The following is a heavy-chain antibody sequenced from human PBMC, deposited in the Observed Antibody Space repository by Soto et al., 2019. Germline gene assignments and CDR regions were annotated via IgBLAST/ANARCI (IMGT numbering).Heavy chain of an antibody. J-gene: IGHJ4*02. CDR3: ASRSATVLSLTY. CDR1: GFTFSGSA. D-gene: IGHD2-8*01. V-gene: IGHV3-73*01. Sequence: GGSLRLSCAASGFTFSGSAMHWVRQASGKGLEWVGRIRSKANSYATACAASVKGRFTISRDNSKNTLYLQMNSLRAEDTAVYYCASRSATVLSLTYWGPGSQVTVSS. CDR2: IRSKANSYAT.